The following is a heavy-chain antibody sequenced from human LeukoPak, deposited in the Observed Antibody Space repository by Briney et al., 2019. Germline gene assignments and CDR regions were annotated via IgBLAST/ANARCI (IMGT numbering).Heavy chain of an antibody. CDR3: ARDSPRAFHLDY. J-gene: IGHJ4*02. V-gene: IGHV3-30-3*01. CDR1: GFTFNNYA. Sequence: GRSLRLSCAASGFTFNNYAIHWLRQSPAKGLEWVAIISHDGSNEYYADSVKGRFSISRDNSENTMYLQMNSLRGEDTAVYYCARDSPRAFHLDYWGQGTLVTVSS. CDR2: ISHDGSNE.